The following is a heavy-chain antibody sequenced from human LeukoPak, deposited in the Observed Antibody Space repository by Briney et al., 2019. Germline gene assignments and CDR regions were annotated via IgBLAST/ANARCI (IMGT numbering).Heavy chain of an antibody. CDR3: ASEKGYSYGS. Sequence: TLSLTCAVSGGSISSGGYSWSWIRQPPGKGLEWIGYIYHSGSTYYNPSLKSRVTISVDRSKNQFSLKLSSVTAADTAVYYCASEKGYSYGSWGQGTLVTVSS. V-gene: IGHV4-30-2*01. CDR1: GGSISSGGYS. CDR2: IYHSGST. D-gene: IGHD5-18*01. J-gene: IGHJ5*02.